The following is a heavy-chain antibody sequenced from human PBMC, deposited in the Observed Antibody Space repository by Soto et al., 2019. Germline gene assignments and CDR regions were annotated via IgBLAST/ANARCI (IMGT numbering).Heavy chain of an antibody. CDR3: ARVGPWLDYYYYYYMDV. J-gene: IGHJ6*03. V-gene: IGHV1-18*01. D-gene: IGHD6-19*01. CDR1: GYTFTSYG. CDR2: ISAYNGNT. Sequence: ASVKVSCKASGYTFTSYGISWVRQAPGQGLEWMGWISAYNGNTNYAQKLQGRVTMTTDTSTSTAYMELRSLRSDDTAVYYCARVGPWLDYYYYYYMDVWGKGTTVTVSS.